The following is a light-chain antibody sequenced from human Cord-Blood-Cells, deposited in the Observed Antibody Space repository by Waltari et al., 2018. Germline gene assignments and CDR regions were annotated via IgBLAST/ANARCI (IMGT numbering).Light chain of an antibody. V-gene: IGKV1-33*01. CDR1: QDISNY. J-gene: IGKJ2*01. CDR3: QQYDNLPYT. Sequence: DIQMNQSPSSLSASVGERVTITCQASQDISNYLNWYQQKPWKAPKLLIYDASNLETGVPSRFSGSGSGTDFTFTISSLQPEDIATYYCQQYDNLPYTFGQGTKLEIK. CDR2: DAS.